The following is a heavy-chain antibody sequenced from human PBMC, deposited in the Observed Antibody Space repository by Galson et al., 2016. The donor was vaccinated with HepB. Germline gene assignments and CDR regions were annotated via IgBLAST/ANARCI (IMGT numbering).Heavy chain of an antibody. CDR3: ARRAGGTYATYWYFDL. J-gene: IGHJ2*01. V-gene: IGHV5-51*01. CDR2: INPSYSDT. Sequence: QSGAEVKKPGESLKISCKGSGYNFTNYWIVWVRHMPGKGLEWIGNINPSYSDTRYSPSFQGQVTISADKSISTAYLPWSSLKASDTAMYYCARRAGGTYATYWYFDLWGRGTLVSVSS. CDR1: GYNFTNYW. D-gene: IGHD1-26*01.